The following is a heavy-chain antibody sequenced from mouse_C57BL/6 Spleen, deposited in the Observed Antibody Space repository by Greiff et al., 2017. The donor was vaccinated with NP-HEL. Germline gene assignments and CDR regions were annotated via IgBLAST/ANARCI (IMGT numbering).Heavy chain of an antibody. V-gene: IGHV1-9*01. Sequence: QVQLKESGAELMKPGASVKLSCKATGYTFTGYWIEWVKQRPGHGLEWIGEILPGSGSTNYNEKFKGKATFTADTSSNTAYMQLSSLTTEDSAIYYCARGRDFYYYGSSWYFDVWGTGTTVTVSS. J-gene: IGHJ1*03. D-gene: IGHD1-1*01. CDR1: GYTFTGYW. CDR3: ARGRDFYYYGSSWYFDV. CDR2: ILPGSGST.